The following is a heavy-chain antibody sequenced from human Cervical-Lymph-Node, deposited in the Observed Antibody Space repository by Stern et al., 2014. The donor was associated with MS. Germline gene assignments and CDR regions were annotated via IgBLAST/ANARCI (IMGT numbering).Heavy chain of an antibody. CDR1: GYNFGDYW. J-gene: IGHJ6*02. CDR2: IFPADSDS. D-gene: IGHD2-2*01. Sequence: EVQLVQSGAEVKKPGESLKISCKGSGYNFGDYWIGWVRQKPGKGLKWMGTIFPADSDSRYSPSFEGQVTISADESISTAFLQSSSLKASDTGIYYCARHQPAATFAMDVWGQGTTVIVSS. CDR3: ARHQPAATFAMDV. V-gene: IGHV5-51*01.